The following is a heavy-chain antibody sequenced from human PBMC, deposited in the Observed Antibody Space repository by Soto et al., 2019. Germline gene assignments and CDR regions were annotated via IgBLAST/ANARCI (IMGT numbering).Heavy chain of an antibody. D-gene: IGHD5-18*01. CDR2: IYYSGST. Sequence: PSETLSLTCTVSGGSISSGGYYWSWIRQHPGKGLEWIGYIYYSGSTYYNPSLKSRVTISVDTSKNQFSLKLSSVTAADTAVYYCARDTAMVRVFDYWGQGTLVTVSS. CDR1: GGSISSGGYY. J-gene: IGHJ4*02. V-gene: IGHV4-31*03. CDR3: ARDTAMVRVFDY.